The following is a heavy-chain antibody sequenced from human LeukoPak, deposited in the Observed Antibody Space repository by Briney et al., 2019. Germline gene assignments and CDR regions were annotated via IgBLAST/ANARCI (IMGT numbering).Heavy chain of an antibody. CDR1: GFTFSSYE. D-gene: IGHD3-22*01. V-gene: IGHV3-48*03. Sequence: GGPLRLSCAASGFTFSSYEMNWVRQAPGKGLEWVSYISSSGSTIYYADSVKGRFTISRDNAKNSLYLQMNSLRAEDAAVYYCVRDFHVRLYDTGGYSYWGQGTLVTVSS. CDR2: ISSSGSTI. J-gene: IGHJ4*02. CDR3: VRDFHVRLYDTGGYSY.